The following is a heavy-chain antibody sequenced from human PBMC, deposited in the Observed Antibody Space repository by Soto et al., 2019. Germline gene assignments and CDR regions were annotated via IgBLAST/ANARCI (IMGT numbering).Heavy chain of an antibody. V-gene: IGHV3-30*18. CDR2: ISFDGSHK. CDR3: AKDGAPRYCSRSSCHPAGAY. Sequence: QVLLVDSGGGVVQPGRSLRLSCAGSGFTFSNYGLHRVRQAPGKGLDWVSFISFDGSHKYYADSVKGRFTISRDNSNNMLYLQMDSLTTEDTAVYYCAKDGAPRYCSRSSCHPAGAYWGQGTLVTVSS. J-gene: IGHJ4*02. D-gene: IGHD2-15*01. CDR1: GFTFSNYG.